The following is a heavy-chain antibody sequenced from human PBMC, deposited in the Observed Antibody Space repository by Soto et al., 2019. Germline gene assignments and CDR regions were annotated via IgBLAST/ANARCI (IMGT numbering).Heavy chain of an antibody. Sequence: SPRISCAAARFTFSSYSVPLVRQASGKGLEWVAVISYDGSNKYYADSVKGRFTISRDNSKNTLYLQMNSLRAEDTAVYYCARGSGSYYRDDYYFDYWGQGTLVTVSS. CDR2: ISYDGSNK. J-gene: IGHJ4*02. V-gene: IGHV3-30*03. D-gene: IGHD3-10*01. CDR3: ARGSGSYYRDDYYFDY. CDR1: RFTFSSYS.